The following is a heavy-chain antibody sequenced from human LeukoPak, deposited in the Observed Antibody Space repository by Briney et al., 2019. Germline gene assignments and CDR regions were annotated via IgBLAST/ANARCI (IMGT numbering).Heavy chain of an antibody. CDR1: GGSISSYY. CDR3: ARDYYDSSGYYYESHYYMDV. D-gene: IGHD3-22*01. Sequence: SDTLSPTCTVSGGSISSYYCRWIRQPARKGLEWIGRIYTSGSTNYNPSLKSRVTMSVDTSKNQFSLKLSSVTAADTAVYYCARDYYDSSGYYYESHYYMDVWGKGTTVTVSS. J-gene: IGHJ6*03. V-gene: IGHV4-4*07. CDR2: IYTSGST.